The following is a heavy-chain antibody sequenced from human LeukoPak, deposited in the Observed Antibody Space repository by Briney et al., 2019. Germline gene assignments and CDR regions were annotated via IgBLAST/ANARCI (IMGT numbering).Heavy chain of an antibody. V-gene: IGHV3-30*03. CDR2: ISVDGSNE. CDR3: ARDTPLGNFDY. D-gene: IGHD7-27*01. Sequence: GGSLRLSCAASGFTFSSYGMHWVRQAPGKGLEWVAVISVDGSNEYYADSVKGRFTISRDNAKNSLYLQMNSLRAEDTAVYYCARDTPLGNFDYWGLGTLVTVSS. CDR1: GFTFSSYG. J-gene: IGHJ4*02.